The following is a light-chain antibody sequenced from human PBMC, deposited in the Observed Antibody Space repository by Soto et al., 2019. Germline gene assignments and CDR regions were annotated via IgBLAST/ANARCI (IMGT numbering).Light chain of an antibody. Sequence: EIVLTQSPGTLSLSPGERATLSCRASQSVSSIYLAWYQQKPGQAPRLLIYGASSRPTGIPDRFSGSGSGTDFTLTISRLEPEDFAVDYCQQYGSSALTFGGGTKVEIK. V-gene: IGKV3-20*01. J-gene: IGKJ4*01. CDR2: GAS. CDR1: QSVSSIY. CDR3: QQYGSSALT.